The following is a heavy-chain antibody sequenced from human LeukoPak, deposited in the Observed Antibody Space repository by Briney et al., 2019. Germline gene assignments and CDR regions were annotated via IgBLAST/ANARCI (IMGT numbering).Heavy chain of an antibody. D-gene: IGHD6-13*01. J-gene: IGHJ4*02. CDR2: IHYTGST. CDR1: GGPISSYY. Sequence: SETLSLTCTVTGGPISSYYWSWIRQPPGKGLEWIGYIHYTGSTNYNPSLKSRVTILVDTSKNQFSLKLSSVTAADTAVYYCARQQLSQLYYFDNWGQGTLVTVSS. CDR3: ARQQLSQLYYFDN. V-gene: IGHV4-59*01.